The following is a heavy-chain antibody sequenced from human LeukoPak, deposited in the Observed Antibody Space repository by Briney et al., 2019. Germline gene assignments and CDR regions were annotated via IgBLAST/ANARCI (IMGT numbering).Heavy chain of an antibody. D-gene: IGHD1-14*01. Sequence: PGGSLRLSCAASGFTLSTYEMNWVRQAPGKGLEWVAYIGRYGVTTYYADSVKGRFTISGDNAKNSLNLQMNSLRAEDTAVYYCATLSDRNFYYSYGLDVGGQGTTVTVS. J-gene: IGHJ6*02. CDR3: ATLSDRNFYYSYGLDV. V-gene: IGHV3-48*03. CDR2: IGRYGVTT. CDR1: GFTLSTYE.